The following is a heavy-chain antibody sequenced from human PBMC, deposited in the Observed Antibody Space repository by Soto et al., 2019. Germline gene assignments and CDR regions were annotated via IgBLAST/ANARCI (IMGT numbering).Heavy chain of an antibody. V-gene: IGHV3-23*01. Sequence: TVGILTLSCAVSGVTLISNYMTWVRQAPGKVLEWVSTISSSGAFTYHADSVRGRLTISRDNSKNTVYLQMNSLRAEDTAVYYCVKHQVSLVRGISPFDYWGQGALVTVSS. CDR2: ISSSGAFT. CDR1: GVTLISNY. CDR3: VKHQVSLVRGISPFDY. J-gene: IGHJ4*02. D-gene: IGHD3-10*01.